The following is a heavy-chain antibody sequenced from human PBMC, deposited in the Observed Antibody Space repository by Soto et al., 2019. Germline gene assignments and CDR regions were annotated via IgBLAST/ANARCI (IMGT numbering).Heavy chain of an antibody. Sequence: QVQLVESGGGVVQPGRSLRLSCAASGFTFSSYAMHWVRQAPGKGLEWVAVISYDGSKKYYADSVKGRFTISRDNSKNTLYLQMNSLRAEDTAVYHCARDPGRYFDYWGQGTLVNVSS. CDR3: ARDPGRYFDY. CDR1: GFTFSSYA. J-gene: IGHJ4*02. CDR2: ISYDGSKK. V-gene: IGHV3-30-3*01.